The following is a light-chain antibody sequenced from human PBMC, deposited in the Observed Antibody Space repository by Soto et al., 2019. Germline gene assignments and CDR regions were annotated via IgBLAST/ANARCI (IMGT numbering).Light chain of an antibody. Sequence: EIVMTQSPATLSVSPGDRATLSCRASLNVRTNLAWYHQKPGQAPRLLISDASTRATGIPARFSGSGSGTEFTLTITRLQSEDFAVYYCQQYNDWPLSFGGGTKVEIK. CDR2: DAS. CDR1: LNVRTN. CDR3: QQYNDWPLS. J-gene: IGKJ4*01. V-gene: IGKV3-15*01.